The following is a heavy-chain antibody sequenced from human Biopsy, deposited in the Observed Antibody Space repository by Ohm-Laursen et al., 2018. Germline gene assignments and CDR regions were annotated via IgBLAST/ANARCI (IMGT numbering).Heavy chain of an antibody. CDR3: ARMRVSYGDYTSRDIDY. J-gene: IGHJ4*02. CDR2: IDWDDDK. D-gene: IGHD4-17*01. V-gene: IGHV2-70*11. Sequence: PTQTLTLTCTFSGFSLTTRTMCVTWIRQPPGKALEWLARIDWDDDKYYSAFLETRLTVSKDTSKNQVVLRMTNMDPMDTATYYCARMRVSYGDYTSRDIDYWGLGILVTVSS. CDR1: GFSLTTRTMC.